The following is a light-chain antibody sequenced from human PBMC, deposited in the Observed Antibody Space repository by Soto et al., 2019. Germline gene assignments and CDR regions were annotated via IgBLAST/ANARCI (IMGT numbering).Light chain of an antibody. CDR2: GAS. Sequence: EIVLTQSPGTLSLSPGERATLSCRASQSVRSNYLAWYQQKPGQTPILLVYGASSRASGIPDRFSGNGSGTDFTLTISRLEAEDCSVYYCRKYGGSYWTFGEGTKVEIK. CDR3: RKYGGSYWT. CDR1: QSVRSNY. V-gene: IGKV3-20*01. J-gene: IGKJ1*01.